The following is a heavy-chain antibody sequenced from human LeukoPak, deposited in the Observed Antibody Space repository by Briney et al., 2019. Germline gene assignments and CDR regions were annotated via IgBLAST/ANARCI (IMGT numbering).Heavy chain of an antibody. V-gene: IGHV3-7*01. J-gene: IGHJ5*02. CDR3: ARGIASGCDWFDP. Sequence: GGSLRLSCAASGFTFSSYWMSWVRQAPGKGLEWVANIKQDGSEKYYVDSVKGRFTISRDNAKNSLYLQMNNLRAEDTAVYYCARGIASGCDWFDPWGQGTLVTVSS. D-gene: IGHD3-10*01. CDR2: IKQDGSEK. CDR1: GFTFSSYW.